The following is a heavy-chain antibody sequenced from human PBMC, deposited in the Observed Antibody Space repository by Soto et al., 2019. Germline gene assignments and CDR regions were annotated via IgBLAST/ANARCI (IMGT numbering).Heavy chain of an antibody. CDR1: GFTLSSYG. J-gene: IGHJ4*02. CDR3: AKHIEQRANRPGDY. V-gene: IGHV3-23*01. D-gene: IGHD6-25*01. CDR2: VSGSDGST. Sequence: EVHLLESGGGLVQPGGSLRLSCAASGFTLSSYGMSWVRQAPGKGLEWASGVSGSDGSTNYAESVKGRFTIFRDNSKNTLYLQMNSLRAEDTAVYYCAKHIEQRANRPGDYWGQGTLVTVSS.